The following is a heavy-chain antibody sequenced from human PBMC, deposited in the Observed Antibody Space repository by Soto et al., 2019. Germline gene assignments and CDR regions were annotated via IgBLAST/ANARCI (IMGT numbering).Heavy chain of an antibody. V-gene: IGHV3-15*01. D-gene: IGHD3-22*01. Sequence: PGGSLRLSCTVSGFTFSNAWMTWVRQAPGKGLEWVGRIKSKTDDGTTDYAAPVKGRFTISRDDSRNTLYLQMNSLKTDDTAVYYCAKATTMVVVTKDYYNGMDVWGQGTTVTVSS. CDR2: IKSKTDDGTT. CDR1: GFTFSNAW. J-gene: IGHJ6*02. CDR3: AKATTMVVVTKDYYNGMDV.